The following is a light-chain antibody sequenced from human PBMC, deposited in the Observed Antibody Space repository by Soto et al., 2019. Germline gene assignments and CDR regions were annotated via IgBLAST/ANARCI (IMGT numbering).Light chain of an antibody. CDR3: QKYNSAPLRRT. CDR1: QGISNY. J-gene: IGKJ2*02. Sequence: DIQMTQSPSSLSASVGDRVTITCRASQGISNYLAWYQQKPGKVPKLLIYAASTLQSGVPSRFSGSGSGTDFTLTISSLQPEDVATYYCQKYNSAPLRRTFGQGTKLEIK. V-gene: IGKV1-27*01. CDR2: AAS.